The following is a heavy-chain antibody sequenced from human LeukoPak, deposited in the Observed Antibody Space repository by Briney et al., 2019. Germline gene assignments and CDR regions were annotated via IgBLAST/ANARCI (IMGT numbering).Heavy chain of an antibody. CDR1: GFTFTNAW. J-gene: IGHJ4*02. CDR2: IKSETDGGTT. Sequence: KSGGSLRLSCAASGFTFTNAWMSWVRQAPGKGLEWVGRIKSETDGGTTDYAAPVKGRFTISRDNAKNSLYLQMNSLRAEDAAVYYCARGGAEHYYGACFDYWGQGTLVTVSS. V-gene: IGHV3-15*01. D-gene: IGHD3-10*01. CDR3: ARGGAEHYYGACFDY.